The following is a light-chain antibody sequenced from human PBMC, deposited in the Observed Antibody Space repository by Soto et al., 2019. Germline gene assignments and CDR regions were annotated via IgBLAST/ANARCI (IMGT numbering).Light chain of an antibody. CDR2: STK. J-gene: IGLJ3*02. V-gene: IGLV8-61*01. CDR3: VLYMDSGIWV. Sequence: QTVVTQEPSLSVSPRGTVTLTCGLRSGSVSTAYYPTWYQQTPGQAPRTLIYSTKSRSSGVPGRFSGSILGNKAALTITGAQADDESDYYCVLYMDSGIWVFGGGTKLTVL. CDR1: SGSVSTAYY.